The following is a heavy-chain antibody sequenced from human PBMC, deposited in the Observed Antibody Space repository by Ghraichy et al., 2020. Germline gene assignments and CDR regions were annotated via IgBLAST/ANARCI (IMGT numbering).Heavy chain of an antibody. CDR3: ARGDGTGNYWRFDP. Sequence: GGSLRLSCAASGFTFSSYWMTWVRQAPGKGLEWVANIKEDGSETYYVDSVRGRFTISRDNTKDSLYLQMNSLRVEDTAVYYCARGDGTGNYWRFDPWGQGTLVTVSS. CDR2: IKEDGSET. V-gene: IGHV3-7*03. D-gene: IGHD3-10*01. J-gene: IGHJ5*02. CDR1: GFTFSSYW.